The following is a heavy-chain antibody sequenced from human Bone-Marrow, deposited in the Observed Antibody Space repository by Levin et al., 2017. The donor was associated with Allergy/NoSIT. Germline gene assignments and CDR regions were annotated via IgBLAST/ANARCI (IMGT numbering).Heavy chain of an antibody. J-gene: IGHJ4*02. CDR3: AKYGDRAMTWFYFDS. V-gene: IGHV3-23*01. D-gene: IGHD5-18*01. CDR2: ISGFGTNT. Sequence: SCAASGFTFTSYGMSWVRQAPGKGLEWVSSISGFGTNTEYADSAKGRFTVSRDKSTNTLYLEMRNLRVEDTAVYHCAKYGDRAMTWFYFDSWGQGSLVTVSP. CDR1: GFTFTSYG.